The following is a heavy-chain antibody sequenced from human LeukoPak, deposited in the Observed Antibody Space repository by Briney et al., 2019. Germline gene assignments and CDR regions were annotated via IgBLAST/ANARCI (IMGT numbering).Heavy chain of an antibody. D-gene: IGHD4-23*01. CDR1: GYSFTNYW. J-gene: IGHJ5*02. CDR3: ARRGDFGGNSGWFDP. V-gene: IGHV5-10-1*01. Sequence: GESLRISCKGSGYSFTNYWISWVRQLPGKGLEWMGRIDPSDSYINYSPSFEGHVTISADKSTNTAFLQWRSLKASDTAMYYCARRGDFGGNSGWFDPWGQGTLVTVSS. CDR2: IDPSDSYI.